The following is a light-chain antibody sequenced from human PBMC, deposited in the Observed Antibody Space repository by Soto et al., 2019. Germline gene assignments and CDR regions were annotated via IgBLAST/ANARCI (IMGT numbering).Light chain of an antibody. CDR2: DVS. J-gene: IGLJ1*01. CDR1: SSDGGGYNY. CDR3: SSYTSSITYV. Sequence: QSVLTQPASVSRAPGQSITISCTGTSSDGGGYNYVSWYQQHPGKAPKLMIYDVSNRPSGVSNRFSGSKSGNTASLTISGPQAGDEAYYYCSSYTSSITYVFGTGTNVTVL. V-gene: IGLV2-14*01.